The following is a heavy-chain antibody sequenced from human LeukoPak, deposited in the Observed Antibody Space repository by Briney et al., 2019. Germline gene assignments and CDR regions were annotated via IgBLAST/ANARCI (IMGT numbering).Heavy chain of an antibody. J-gene: IGHJ6*04. Sequence: ASVKVSCKASGYTFTSYGISWVRQAPGQGLEWMGWISAYNGNTNYAQKLQGRVTMTTDTSTSTAYMELRSLRSDDTAVYYCARDYGDYGDYGMDVWGKGTTVTVSS. V-gene: IGHV1-18*04. CDR3: ARDYGDYGDYGMDV. CDR1: GYTFTSYG. CDR2: ISAYNGNT. D-gene: IGHD4-17*01.